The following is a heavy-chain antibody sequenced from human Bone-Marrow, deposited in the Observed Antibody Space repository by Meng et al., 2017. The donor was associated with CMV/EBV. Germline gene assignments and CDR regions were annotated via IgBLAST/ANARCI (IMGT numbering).Heavy chain of an antibody. D-gene: IGHD6-13*01. J-gene: IGHJ5*02. Sequence: VSGGSIASGGYSWSWIRQPPGKGLEWIGHIYPSGSTFYIPSLKSRVTMSLDRSKNQFSLKVASVTAADTAVYYCVRQAPATVFWFDPWGQGTLVTVSS. V-gene: IGHV4-30-2*01. CDR1: GGSIASGGYS. CDR2: IYPSGST. CDR3: VRQAPATVFWFDP.